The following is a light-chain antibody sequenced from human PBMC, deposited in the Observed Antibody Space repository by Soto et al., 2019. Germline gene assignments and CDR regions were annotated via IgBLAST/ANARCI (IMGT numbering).Light chain of an antibody. V-gene: IGKV3-15*01. Sequence: EILMTPSPDTLSVSPGESATLSRRASPLVYSNLACYQQRLAQSPRLLIYGASTRATGVTARFSGRGCGTEFTLTISSMQSEDFVVFYCRQYTNWSPNTFGQGTRREIK. CDR3: RQYTNWSPNT. CDR1: PLVYSN. J-gene: IGKJ5*01. CDR2: GAS.